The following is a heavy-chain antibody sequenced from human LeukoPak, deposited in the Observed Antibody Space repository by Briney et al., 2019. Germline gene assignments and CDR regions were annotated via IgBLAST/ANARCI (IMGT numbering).Heavy chain of an antibody. CDR1: GFTFDDYA. CDR3: AKDMGYYDSSGSVGFFDY. D-gene: IGHD3-22*01. J-gene: IGHJ4*02. V-gene: IGHV3-43*02. Sequence: PGGSLRLYCAASGFTFDDYAMHWVRQAPGQGLEWVSLISGDGGSTYYADSVKGRFTISRDNSKNSLYLQMNSLRTEDTALYYCAKDMGYYDSSGSVGFFDYWGQGTLVTVSS. CDR2: ISGDGGST.